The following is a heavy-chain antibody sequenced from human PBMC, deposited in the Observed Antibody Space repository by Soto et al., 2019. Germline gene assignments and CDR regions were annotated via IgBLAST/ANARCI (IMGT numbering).Heavy chain of an antibody. J-gene: IGHJ6*03. D-gene: IGHD3-3*01. V-gene: IGHV3-23*01. CDR2: ISCSGGST. Sequence: TVGSLRLSCAASGFTLSTYAMRWVRQAPEKGLEWVSAISCSGGSTYYAESVKGRFTISRDNDMNSLYLQMNSLRAEDTALYYCAKDSYYDFWSGYTPTPYYYYYYMDVWGKGTTVTVSS. CDR3: AKDSYYDFWSGYTPTPYYYYYYMDV. CDR1: GFTLSTYA.